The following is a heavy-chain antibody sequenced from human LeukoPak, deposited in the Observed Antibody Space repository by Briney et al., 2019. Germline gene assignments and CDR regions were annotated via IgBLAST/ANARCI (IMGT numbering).Heavy chain of an antibody. CDR1: GFTVSSNY. V-gene: IGHV3-53*01. J-gene: IGHJ5*02. Sequence: GGSLRLSCAASGFTVSSNYMSWVRQAPGKGLEWVSVIYSGGSTYYSDSVKGRFTISRDNSKNTLYLQMNSLRAEDTAVYYCASTRDRLHKWFDPWGQGTLVTVSS. CDR3: ASTRDRLHKWFDP. CDR2: IYSGGST. D-gene: IGHD4-11*01.